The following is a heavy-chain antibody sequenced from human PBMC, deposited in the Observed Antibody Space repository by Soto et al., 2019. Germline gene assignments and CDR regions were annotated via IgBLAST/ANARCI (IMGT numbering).Heavy chain of an antibody. Sequence: EMQLVESGGGLVQPGGSLRLSCAASAFIFSNYEMNWVGQAPGKGLEWVSYISANGGTMYYADSLKGRFTISRDNAQNSPYLQMNSLRAEDTALYYCARGLTGTYYYYGMDVWGQGTPVTVSS. CDR3: ARGLTGTYYYYGMDV. CDR1: AFIFSNYE. V-gene: IGHV3-48*03. J-gene: IGHJ6*02. D-gene: IGHD1-20*01. CDR2: ISANGGTM.